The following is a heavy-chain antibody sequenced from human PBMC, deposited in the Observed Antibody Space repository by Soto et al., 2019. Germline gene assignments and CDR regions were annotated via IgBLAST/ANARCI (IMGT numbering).Heavy chain of an antibody. V-gene: IGHV1-2*04. CDR2: INPNSGAT. Sequence: QVQLVQSGAEVRKPGASVTVSCRTSGDTFSDYYIHWVRQAPGQGLEWMGWINPNSGATNYAQKFRGWVTMTRVTSIRAVYMQLSKLRSDDTAGYYWARESGGAPATLDYYYFYMDVWGTGTTVTVPS. D-gene: IGHD1-26*01. J-gene: IGHJ6*03. CDR3: ARESGGAPATLDYYYFYMDV. CDR1: GDTFSDYY.